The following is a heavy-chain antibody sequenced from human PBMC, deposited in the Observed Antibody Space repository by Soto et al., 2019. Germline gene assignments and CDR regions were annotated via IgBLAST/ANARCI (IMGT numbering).Heavy chain of an antibody. CDR1: GFTFDDYA. CDR2: ISWNGGTI. Sequence: EVQLVESGGGLEQPGRSLRLSCAASGFTFDDYAMHWVRQAPGKGLEWVSSISWNGGTIDYADSVKGRFTISRDNAKNSLYLPMNSLRPEDTALYYCTKDGHYYGFDIWGQGTMVTVPS. D-gene: IGHD3-10*01. J-gene: IGHJ3*02. CDR3: TKDGHYYGFDI. V-gene: IGHV3-9*01.